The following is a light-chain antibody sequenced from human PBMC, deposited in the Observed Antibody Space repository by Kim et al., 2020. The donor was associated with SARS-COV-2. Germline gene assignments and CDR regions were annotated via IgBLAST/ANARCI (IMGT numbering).Light chain of an antibody. Sequence: DIQMTQSPSTLSASVGDRVTITCRTSQSINSWLAWYQQKPGKAPKLLIYKTSSLESGVPSRFSGSGSGTEFTLTISSLQPDDFATYYCQQYNNYPLTFGGGTKVDIK. CDR1: QSINSW. CDR3: QQYNNYPLT. V-gene: IGKV1-5*03. J-gene: IGKJ4*01. CDR2: KTS.